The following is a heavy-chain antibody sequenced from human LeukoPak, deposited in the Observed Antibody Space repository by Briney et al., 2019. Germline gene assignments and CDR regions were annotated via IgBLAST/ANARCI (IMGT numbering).Heavy chain of an antibody. J-gene: IGHJ4*02. CDR2: IIPILGIA. CDR3: CRADNSSVSSGYWIDY. V-gene: IGHV1-69*04. Sequence: SSVKVACKASGGTLSSYAISWVRQAPGHGLEWMGRIIPILGIANYAQKFQVRVTITADKSTSTAYLVLSGLRSEDTAVYYCCRADNSSVSSGYWIDYWGQGTLVTVSS. CDR1: GGTLSSYA. D-gene: IGHD3-22*01.